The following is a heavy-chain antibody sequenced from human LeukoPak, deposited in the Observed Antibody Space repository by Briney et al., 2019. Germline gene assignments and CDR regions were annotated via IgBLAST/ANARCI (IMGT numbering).Heavy chain of an antibody. CDR1: GGSISSSSYY. J-gene: IGHJ5*02. Sequence: SETLSLTCTVSGGSISSSSYYWGWIRQPPGKGLEWIGSIYYSGSTYYNPSLKSRVTISVDTSKNQFSLKLSSVTAADTAVYYCARSLRVATMMAGRPGAWFDPWGQGTLVTVSS. V-gene: IGHV4-39*01. D-gene: IGHD5-12*01. CDR3: ARSLRVATMMAGRPGAWFDP. CDR2: IYYSGST.